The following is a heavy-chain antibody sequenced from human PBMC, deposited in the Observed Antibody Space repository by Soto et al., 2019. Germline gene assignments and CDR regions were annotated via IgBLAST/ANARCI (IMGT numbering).Heavy chain of an antibody. J-gene: IGHJ4*02. CDR2: IYYSGST. Sequence: KSSETLSLTCTVSGGSISSSSYYWGWIRQPPGKGLEWIGSIYYSGSTYYNPSLKSRVTISVDTSKNQFSLKLSSVTAADTAVYYCARDHYDFWSGYSHGPYFDYWGQGTLVTVSS. CDR3: ARDHYDFWSGYSHGPYFDY. V-gene: IGHV4-39*02. D-gene: IGHD3-3*01. CDR1: GGSISSSSYY.